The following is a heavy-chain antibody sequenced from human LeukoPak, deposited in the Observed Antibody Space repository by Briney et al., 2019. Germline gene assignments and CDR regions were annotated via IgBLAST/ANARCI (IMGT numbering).Heavy chain of an antibody. Sequence: GGSLRLSCAASGFTFSSYAMHWVRQAPGKGLEWVAVISYDGSNKYYADSVKGRFTISRDNSKNTLYLQMNSLRAEDTAVYYCARGGLFLTLHDYWGQGTLVTVSS. D-gene: IGHD3-3*01. V-gene: IGHV3-30*04. CDR2: ISYDGSNK. J-gene: IGHJ4*02. CDR3: ARGGLFLTLHDY. CDR1: GFTFSSYA.